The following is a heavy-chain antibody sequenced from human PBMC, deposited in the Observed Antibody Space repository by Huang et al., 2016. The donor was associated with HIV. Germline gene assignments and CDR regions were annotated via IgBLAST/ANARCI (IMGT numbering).Heavy chain of an antibody. CDR2: INQVGNA. Sequence: QVQLQQWGAGLLKPSETLSLTCAVYGGSFSRHYWNWIRQSPGKGLEWIGQINQVGNANYNPSLESRVTMSVDTPKNQFSLKLTSVTGADTAMYYCAREVMISFGGPFDPWGQGTLVTVSS. CDR3: AREVMISFGGPFDP. V-gene: IGHV4-34*01. D-gene: IGHD3-16*01. J-gene: IGHJ5*02. CDR1: GGSFSRHY.